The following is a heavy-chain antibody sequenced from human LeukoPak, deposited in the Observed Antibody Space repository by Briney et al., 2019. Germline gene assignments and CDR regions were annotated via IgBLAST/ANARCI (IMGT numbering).Heavy chain of an antibody. D-gene: IGHD3-22*01. Sequence: GGSLRLSCAASGINFNTYAMHWVRQAPGKGLEWVSLISGDGDRTSYADSVKGRFTISRDNSKNSLYLHMSSLRTEDTALYYCAKDHLYYYDSSGYYLPDYWGQGTLVTVSP. J-gene: IGHJ4*02. CDR3: AKDHLYYYDSSGYYLPDY. V-gene: IGHV3-43*02. CDR1: GINFNTYA. CDR2: ISGDGDRT.